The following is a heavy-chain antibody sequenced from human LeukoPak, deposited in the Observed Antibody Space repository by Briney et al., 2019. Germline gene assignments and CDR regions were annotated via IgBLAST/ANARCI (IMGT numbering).Heavy chain of an antibody. J-gene: IGHJ2*01. CDR1: GGSISSSSYY. CDR2: IYYSGST. Sequence: SETLSLTCTVSGGSISSSSYYWSWIRQPPGKGLEWIGYIYYSGSTNYNPSLKSRVTISVDTSKNQFSLKLSSVTAADTAVYYCAGQGGGFWYFDLWGRGTLVTVSS. CDR3: AGQGGGFWYFDL. D-gene: IGHD6-25*01. V-gene: IGHV4-61*05.